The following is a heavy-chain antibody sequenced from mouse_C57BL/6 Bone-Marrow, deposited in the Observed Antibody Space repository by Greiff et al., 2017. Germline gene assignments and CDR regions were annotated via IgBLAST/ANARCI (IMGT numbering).Heavy chain of an antibody. CDR2: INPSSGYT. J-gene: IGHJ1*03. V-gene: IGHV1-4*01. CDR1: GYTFTSYT. CDR3: ARFWYFEV. Sequence: QVQLQQSGAELARPGASVKMSCKASGYTFTSYTMNWVKQRPGQGLEWIGYINPSSGYTKYDQKFKDKATLTADKSSSTAYMQLSSLTSEDSAVYYGARFWYFEVWGTGTTVPVSS.